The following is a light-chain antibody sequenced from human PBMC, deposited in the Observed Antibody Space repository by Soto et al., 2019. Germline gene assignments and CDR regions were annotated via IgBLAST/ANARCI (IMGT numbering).Light chain of an antibody. V-gene: IGKV3-20*01. J-gene: IGKJ1*01. CDR1: QTVNSNL. CDR2: GAS. Sequence: NVLTQSPGTLSLSPGERATLSCWASQTVNSNLLAWYQQRPGQAPRLLIYGASSRAPGIPDRFSGSGSGTDFTLTVSRLEPEVFAVYYCQHYDSPWTFGQGTKVEIK. CDR3: QHYDSPWT.